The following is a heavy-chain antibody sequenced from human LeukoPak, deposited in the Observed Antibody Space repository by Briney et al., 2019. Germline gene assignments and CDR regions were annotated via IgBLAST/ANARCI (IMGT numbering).Heavy chain of an antibody. D-gene: IGHD3-22*01. V-gene: IGHV4-4*07. CDR2: IYNSGNT. CDR3: ARGTFDSSGYYLFDY. J-gene: IGHJ4*02. CDR1: GGSISTNY. Sequence: SETLSLTCTVSGGSISTNYWSWIRQPAGKGLEWLGRIYNSGNTNYSPSLESRVTMSADTSKNQFSLKLSSVTAADTAVYYCARGTFDSSGYYLFDYWGQGTLVTVSS.